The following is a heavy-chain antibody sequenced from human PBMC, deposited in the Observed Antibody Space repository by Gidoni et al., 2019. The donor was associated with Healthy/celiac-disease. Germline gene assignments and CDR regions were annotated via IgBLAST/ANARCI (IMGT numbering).Heavy chain of an antibody. CDR1: GLTFSSYG. V-gene: IGHV3-30*02. CDR2: IRYDGSNK. Sequence: VQLVESGGGVVKHGGSLRLSCAASGLTFSSYGMYWVRQAPGKGLEWVAFIRYDGSNKYYADSVKGRFTISRDNSKNTLYLQMNRLRAEDTAVYYCAKDRGWYGFDYWGQGTLVTVSS. CDR3: AKDRGWYGFDY. D-gene: IGHD6-19*01. J-gene: IGHJ4*02.